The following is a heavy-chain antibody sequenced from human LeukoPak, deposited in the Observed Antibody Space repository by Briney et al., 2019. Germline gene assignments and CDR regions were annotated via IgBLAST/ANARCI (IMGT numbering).Heavy chain of an antibody. CDR3: ATLLYYDHAFDI. V-gene: IGHV3-74*01. Sequence: PGRSLRLSCAASGFTFSSYWMHWVRQAPGKGLVWVSRINSDGSSTSCADSVKGRFTISRDNAKNTLYMQMNSLRAEDTAVYYCATLLYYDHAFDIWGQGTMVTVSS. CDR1: GFTFSSYW. D-gene: IGHD3-22*01. CDR2: INSDGSST. J-gene: IGHJ3*02.